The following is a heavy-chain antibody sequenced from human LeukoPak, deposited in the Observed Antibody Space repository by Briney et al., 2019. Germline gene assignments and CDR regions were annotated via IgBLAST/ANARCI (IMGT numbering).Heavy chain of an antibody. V-gene: IGHV1-18*04. CDR1: GYTFTSYG. D-gene: IGHD6-19*01. Sequence: GASVKVSCKASGYTFTSYGINWVRQAPGQGLEWLGWLSGYTGHTNYVQKIQGRVTMTTDTSTNTAYMELRSLRSGDTAVYYCARGPGIAVAGVFDYWGQGSLVTVSS. CDR2: LSGYTGHT. J-gene: IGHJ4*02. CDR3: ARGPGIAVAGVFDY.